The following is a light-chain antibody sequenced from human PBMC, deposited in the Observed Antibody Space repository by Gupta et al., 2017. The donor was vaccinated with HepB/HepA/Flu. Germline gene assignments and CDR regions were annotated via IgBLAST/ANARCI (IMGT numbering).Light chain of an antibody. CDR2: EVS. J-gene: IGLJ2*01. CDR3: CSYAGSSTSHVV. CDR1: SSDVGSYNL. Sequence: QSALTQPASASGSHGQSITISCTGTSSDVGSYNLVSWYQQHPGKAPKLMIYEVSKRPSGVSNRFSGAKSGNTASLTISVLQAEDEADYYCCSYAGSSTSHVVFGGGTKLTVL. V-gene: IGLV2-23*02.